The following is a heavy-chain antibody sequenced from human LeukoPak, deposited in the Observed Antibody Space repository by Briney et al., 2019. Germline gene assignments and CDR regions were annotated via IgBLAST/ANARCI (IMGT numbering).Heavy chain of an antibody. CDR3: ARQRAGIDY. D-gene: IGHD1-1*01. J-gene: IGHJ4*02. CDR1: GGSISSSSYY. V-gene: IGHV4-39*01. CDR2: IYYSGST. Sequence: SETLSLTCTVSGGSISSSSYYWGWIRQPPGKGLEWIGSIYYSGSTYYNPSLKSRVTISVDTSKNQFSLKLSSVTATDTAVYYCARQRAGIDYWGQGTLVTVSS.